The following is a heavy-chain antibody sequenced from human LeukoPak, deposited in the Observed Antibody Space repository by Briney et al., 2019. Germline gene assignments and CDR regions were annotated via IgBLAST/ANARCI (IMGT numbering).Heavy chain of an antibody. Sequence: PSETLSLTCAVSGYSLNSGYYWSWIGQPAGKGLEWIGRVYTSGSTNYNPSLKSRVTMSVDTSKNQFSLKLSSVTASNTAVQYCTRVWYYGSGSDWFDPWGQGTLVTVSS. CDR2: VYTSGST. J-gene: IGHJ5*02. D-gene: IGHD3-10*01. CDR3: TRVWYYGSGSDWFDP. V-gene: IGHV4-4*07. CDR1: GYSLNSGYY.